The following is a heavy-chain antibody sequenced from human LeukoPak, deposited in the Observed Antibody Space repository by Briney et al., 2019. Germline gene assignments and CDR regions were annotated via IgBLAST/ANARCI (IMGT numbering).Heavy chain of an antibody. CDR3: ARRRSGYYFDY. V-gene: IGHV5-51*01. J-gene: IGHJ4*02. CDR1: GYSFTTYW. Sequence: GESLRISCKGSGYSFTTYWIGWVRHMPGKGLEWMGIIYPGDSDTRYSPSFQGQVTISADKSISTAYLQWSSLKASDTAMYYCARRRSGYYFDYWGQGTLVTVSS. D-gene: IGHD3-22*01. CDR2: IYPGDSDT.